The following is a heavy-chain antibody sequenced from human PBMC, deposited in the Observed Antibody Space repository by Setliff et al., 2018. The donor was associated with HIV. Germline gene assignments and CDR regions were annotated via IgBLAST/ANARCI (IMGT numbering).Heavy chain of an antibody. CDR1: GGSNRSNYY. J-gene: IGHJ4*02. CDR3: ARQTWEYYDTLTGYYRSPKNFDS. Sequence: SETLSLTCTVSGGSNRSNYYWGWIRQPPGKGLEWIGTISYTGSTYYDPSLKSRVTISLDTSKNQFFLKLSSVTAPDTAIYYCARQTWEYYDTLTGYYRSPKNFDSWGQGTLVTVSS. V-gene: IGHV4-39*01. CDR2: ISYTGST. D-gene: IGHD3-9*01.